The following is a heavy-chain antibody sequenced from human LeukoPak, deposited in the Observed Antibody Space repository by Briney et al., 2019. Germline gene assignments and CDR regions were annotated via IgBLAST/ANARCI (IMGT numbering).Heavy chain of an antibody. CDR3: ARHPRAYCGGDCYDDAFDI. D-gene: IGHD2-21*02. V-gene: IGHV4-59*08. CDR2: IYYSGST. CDR1: GGSISSYY. Sequence: PSETLSLTCTVSGGSISSYYWSWIRQPPGKGLEWIGYIYYSGSTNYNPSLKSRVTISVDTSKNQFSLKLSSVTAADTAVYYCARHPRAYCGGDCYDDAFDIWGQGTMVTVSS. J-gene: IGHJ3*02.